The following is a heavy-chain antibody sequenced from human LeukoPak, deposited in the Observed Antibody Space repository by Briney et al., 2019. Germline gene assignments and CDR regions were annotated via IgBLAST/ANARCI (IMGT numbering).Heavy chain of an antibody. J-gene: IGHJ4*02. Sequence: PGGSLRLSCAASGFTFGSYNMNWVRQAPEKGLEWVSSISDTSTYIYYADSVKGRVTISRDNAKNSLYLQMNSLRAEDTAVYYCASSSGSYLGGFDYWGQGALVTVSS. CDR1: GFTFGSYN. V-gene: IGHV3-21*01. CDR3: ASSSGSYLGGFDY. CDR2: ISDTSTYI. D-gene: IGHD1-26*01.